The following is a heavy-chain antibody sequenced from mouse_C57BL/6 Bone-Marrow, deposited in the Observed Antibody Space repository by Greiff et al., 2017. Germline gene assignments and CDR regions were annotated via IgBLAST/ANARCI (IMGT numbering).Heavy chain of an antibody. V-gene: IGHV5-9*01. CDR2: ISGGGGNT. CDR3: AKIRSPYYYAMDY. D-gene: IGHD1-1*01. Sequence: EVKVVESGGGLVKPGGSLKLSCAASGFTFSSYTMSWVRQTPEKRLEWVATISGGGGNTYYPDSVKGRFTIARDNAKNTLYLQMSSLRSEDTALYYCAKIRSPYYYAMDYWGQGTSVTVSS. J-gene: IGHJ4*01. CDR1: GFTFSSYT.